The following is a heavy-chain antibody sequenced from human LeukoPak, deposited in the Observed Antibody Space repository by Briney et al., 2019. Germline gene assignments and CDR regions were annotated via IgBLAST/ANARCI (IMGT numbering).Heavy chain of an antibody. D-gene: IGHD5-12*01. J-gene: IGHJ4*02. CDR2: IYPGDSDT. V-gene: IGHV5-51*01. CDR3: ARHQTRYSGYEPTDD. Sequence: NPGESPQISCKGSGSSFTSYWIGWVRQLPGKGLEWMGIIYPGDSDTRYSPSFQGQVTISAAKSISTSSLPCTGLNASTPALFTCARHQTRYSGYEPTDDWGQGTLVTVSS. CDR1: GSSFTSYW.